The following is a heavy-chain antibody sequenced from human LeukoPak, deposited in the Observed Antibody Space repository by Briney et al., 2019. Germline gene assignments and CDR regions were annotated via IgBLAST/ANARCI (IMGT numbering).Heavy chain of an antibody. J-gene: IGHJ6*03. Sequence: GGSLRLSCAASGFTFSSYGMHWVRQAPGKGLGWVEFIRYDGSNKYYADSVKGRFTISRDNSKNTLYLQMNSLRAEDTAVYYCAKDFIGFWSGGYYYMDVWGKGTTVTVSS. D-gene: IGHD3-3*01. CDR2: IRYDGSNK. CDR3: AKDFIGFWSGGYYYMDV. V-gene: IGHV3-30*02. CDR1: GFTFSSYG.